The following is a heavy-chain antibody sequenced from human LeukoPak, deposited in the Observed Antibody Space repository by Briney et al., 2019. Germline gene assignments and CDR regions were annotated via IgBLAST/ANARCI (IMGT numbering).Heavy chain of an antibody. CDR1: GGSFSGYY. V-gene: IGHV4-34*01. CDR2: TNHSGST. Sequence: SETLSLTCAVYGGSFSGYYWSWIRQPPGKGLEWIGETNHSGSTNYNPSLKSRVTISVDTSKNQFSLKLSSVTAADTAVYYCARGGYGSGSYYDYWGQGTLVTVSS. CDR3: ARGGYGSGSYYDY. J-gene: IGHJ4*02. D-gene: IGHD3-10*01.